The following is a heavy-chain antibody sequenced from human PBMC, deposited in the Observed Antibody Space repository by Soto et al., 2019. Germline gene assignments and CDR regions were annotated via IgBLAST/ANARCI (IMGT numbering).Heavy chain of an antibody. CDR2: TSNNGDRT. D-gene: IGHD6-19*01. V-gene: IGHV3-23*01. CDR1: GFTFTDHA. Sequence: PVGSVRLSCAVSGFTFTDHAMTWVRQAPGKGLEWVSTTSNNGDRTFYAASVKGRFTVSTDRTNNTLYLQMNSLRADDTAVYFCARPPLYSNGGYFDSWGQGTLVTVSS. J-gene: IGHJ4*02. CDR3: ARPPLYSNGGYFDS.